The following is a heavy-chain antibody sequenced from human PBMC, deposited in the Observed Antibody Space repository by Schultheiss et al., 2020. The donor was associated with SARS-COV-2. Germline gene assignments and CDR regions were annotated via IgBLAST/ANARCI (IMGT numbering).Heavy chain of an antibody. CDR1: GFTFDDYA. CDR2: ISGDGDDT. Sequence: GGSLRLSCVASGFTFDDYAMYWVRLVPGKRLEWVSLISGDGDDTYYADSVKGRFTISRDNAKNSLYLQMNSLRAEDTAVYYCASGTLSIAAADRWFDPWGQGTLGTVSS. CDR3: ASGTLSIAAADRWFDP. V-gene: IGHV3-43*02. J-gene: IGHJ5*02. D-gene: IGHD6-13*01.